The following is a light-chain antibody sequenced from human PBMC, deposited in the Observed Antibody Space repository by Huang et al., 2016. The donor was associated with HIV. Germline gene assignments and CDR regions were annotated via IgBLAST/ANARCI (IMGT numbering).Light chain of an antibody. CDR3: QQYYNTPST. V-gene: IGKV4-1*01. CDR1: QSLLYRSNNKNY. CDR2: WAS. Sequence: DIVMTQSPDSLAVSLGERAAINCKSSQSLLYRSNNKNYLAWYQQKPGQPPKLLIYWASTRESGVPDRVSGSGSGTDFTLTISSLQAADVAVYYCQQYYNTPSTFGPGTKVDIK. J-gene: IGKJ3*01.